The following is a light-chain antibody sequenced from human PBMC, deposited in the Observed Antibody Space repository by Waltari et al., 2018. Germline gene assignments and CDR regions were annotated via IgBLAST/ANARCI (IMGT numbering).Light chain of an antibody. Sequence: DIQMTQSPSTLSASVGDTVIISCQASQSITTSLAWYKQKPGKAPGVLIYGASNLESGVPSRFSGSGSGTEFTLTISSLQPDDFATYYCQQYKSYKTFGQGTRVEIK. CDR1: QSITTS. CDR2: GAS. J-gene: IGKJ1*01. CDR3: QQYKSYKT. V-gene: IGKV1-5*03.